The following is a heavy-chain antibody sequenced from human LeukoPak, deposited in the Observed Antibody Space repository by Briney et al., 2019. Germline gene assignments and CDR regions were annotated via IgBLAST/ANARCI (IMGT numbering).Heavy chain of an antibody. CDR2: ISGSGATT. J-gene: IGHJ4*02. Sequence: PGGSLRLSCRVSGFTFISHAMSWVRQAPGKGLEWVSGISGSGATTNYAESVKGRFTISRDNSKNTLYLQMSSLRVEDTAVYYCATPIGAYCGGDCYQLDYWGQGTLVTVSS. D-gene: IGHD2-21*02. V-gene: IGHV3-23*01. CDR1: GFTFISHA. CDR3: ATPIGAYCGGDCYQLDY.